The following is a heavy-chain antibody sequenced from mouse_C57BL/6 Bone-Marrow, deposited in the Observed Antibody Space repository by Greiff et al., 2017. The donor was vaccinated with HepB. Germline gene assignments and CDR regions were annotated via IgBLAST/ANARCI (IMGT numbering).Heavy chain of an antibody. V-gene: IGHV1-5*01. CDR3: TRSGYGSSYGY. J-gene: IGHJ2*01. CDR2: IYPGNSDT. CDR1: GYTFTSYW. D-gene: IGHD1-1*01. Sequence: VQLKESGTVLARPGASVKMSCKTSGYTFTSYWMHWVKQRPGQGLEWIGAIYPGNSDTRYNQKFKGKANLTAVTSASTAYMELSSLTNEDSAVYYCTRSGYGSSYGYWGQGTTLTVSS.